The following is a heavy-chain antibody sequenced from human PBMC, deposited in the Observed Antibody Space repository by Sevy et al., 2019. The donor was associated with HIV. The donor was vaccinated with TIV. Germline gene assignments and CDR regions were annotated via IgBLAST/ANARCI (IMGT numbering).Heavy chain of an antibody. Sequence: ASVKVSCKASGGTFSSYAISWVRQAPGQGLEWMGGIIPIFGTANYAQKFQGRVTITAGESTSTAYMELSSLRSEDTAVYYCARGSKEIVPAAIGWYYYYGMDVWGQGTTVTVSS. J-gene: IGHJ6*02. D-gene: IGHD2-2*02. CDR1: GGTFSSYA. CDR2: IIPIFGTA. CDR3: ARGSKEIVPAAIGWYYYYGMDV. V-gene: IGHV1-69*13.